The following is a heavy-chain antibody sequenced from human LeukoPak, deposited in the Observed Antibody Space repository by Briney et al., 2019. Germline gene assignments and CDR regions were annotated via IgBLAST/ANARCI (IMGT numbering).Heavy chain of an antibody. J-gene: IGHJ4*02. CDR2: INSNGDST. D-gene: IGHD3-3*01. V-gene: IGHV3-64D*06. Sequence: GGSLRLSCSASGFTFNNYPMHWVRRAPGKGLEYVSAINSNGDSTYNADSVKGRFTISRDNSKKTLYLQMSSLRIEDTAVYYCARGLVLRFLEHLDYWGQGTLVTVSS. CDR1: GFTFNNYP. CDR3: ARGLVLRFLEHLDY.